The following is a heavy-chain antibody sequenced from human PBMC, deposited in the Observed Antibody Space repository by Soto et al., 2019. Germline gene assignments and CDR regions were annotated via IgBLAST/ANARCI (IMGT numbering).Heavy chain of an antibody. J-gene: IGHJ4*02. D-gene: IGHD6-19*01. CDR3: AHRYSIAVAAPPFDY. CDR2: IYWDDDK. CDR1: GFSLSTSGVG. Sequence: SGPTLVKPTQTLTLTCTFSGFSLSTSGVGVGWIRQPPGKALEWLALIYWDDDKRYSPSLKSRLTITKDTSKNQVVLTMTNMDPVDTATYYCAHRYSIAVAAPPFDYWGQGTLVTVSS. V-gene: IGHV2-5*02.